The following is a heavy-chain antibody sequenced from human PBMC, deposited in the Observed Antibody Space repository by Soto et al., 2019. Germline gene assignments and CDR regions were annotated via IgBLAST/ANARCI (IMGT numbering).Heavy chain of an antibody. D-gene: IGHD3-9*01. CDR1: GYSFTSYW. J-gene: IGHJ5*02. CDR3: ARLGYYDILTGYFDH. CDR2: IYPGDSDT. V-gene: IGHV5-51*01. Sequence: XESLKISCKGCGYSFTSYWIGWVRQMPGKGLEWMGIIYPGDSDTRYSPSFQGQVTISADKSISTAYLQWSSLKASDTAMYYCARLGYYDILTGYFDHWGQGTLVTVSS.